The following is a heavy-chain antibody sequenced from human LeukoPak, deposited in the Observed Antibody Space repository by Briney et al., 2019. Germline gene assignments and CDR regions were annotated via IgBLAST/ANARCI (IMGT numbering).Heavy chain of an antibody. D-gene: IGHD4-23*01. CDR2: IYTSGST. CDR1: GGSISSYY. CDR3: ARDQVATVVNDAFDI. V-gene: IGHV4-4*07. Sequence: SETLSLTCTVSGGSISSYYWSWIRQPAGKGLEWIGRIYTSGSTNYNPSLKSRVTMSVDMSKNQFSLKLSSVTAADTAVYYCARDQVATVVNDAFDIWGQGTMVTVSS. J-gene: IGHJ3*02.